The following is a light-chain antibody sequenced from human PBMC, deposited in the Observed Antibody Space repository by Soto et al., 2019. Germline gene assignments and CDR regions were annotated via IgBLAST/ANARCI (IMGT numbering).Light chain of an antibody. CDR3: QEYDNWPPEGT. Sequence: TVLTQSPATLSVSPGERASLSCRASQSVSINLAWYQQKSGQAPRLLIYGASTRATGIPARFSGSRSGTEFTPTINSLQSEDSEVYYCQEYDNWPPEGTFGQGTKVDIK. J-gene: IGKJ1*01. CDR1: QSVSIN. V-gene: IGKV3-15*01. CDR2: GAS.